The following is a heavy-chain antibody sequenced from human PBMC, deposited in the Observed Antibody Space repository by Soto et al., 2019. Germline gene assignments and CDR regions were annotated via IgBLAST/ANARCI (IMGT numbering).Heavy chain of an antibody. Sequence: PGESLKISCKGSGYSFAGYWITWVRQKPGKCLELMGRIDPSDSQTYYSPSFRGHVTISVTKSITTVFLQWSSLRASDTAMYYCARQIYDSDTGPNFQYYFDSWGQGTPVTVSS. D-gene: IGHD3-22*01. CDR3: ARQIYDSDTGPNFQYYFDS. V-gene: IGHV5-10-1*01. CDR2: IDPSDSQT. J-gene: IGHJ4*02. CDR1: GYSFAGYW.